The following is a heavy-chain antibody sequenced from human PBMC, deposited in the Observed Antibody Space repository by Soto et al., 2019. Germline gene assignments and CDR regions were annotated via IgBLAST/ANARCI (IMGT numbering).Heavy chain of an antibody. D-gene: IGHD3-22*01. J-gene: IGHJ4*02. Sequence: ASVKVSCKASGYTFTSCAMHWVRQAPGQRLEWMGWINAGNGNTKYSQKFQGRVTITRDTSASTAYMELSSLRSEDTAVYYCARDSLVAVSYYDSSGSYPYWGQGTLVTVSS. CDR1: GYTFTSCA. CDR2: INAGNGNT. V-gene: IGHV1-3*01. CDR3: ARDSLVAVSYYDSSGSYPY.